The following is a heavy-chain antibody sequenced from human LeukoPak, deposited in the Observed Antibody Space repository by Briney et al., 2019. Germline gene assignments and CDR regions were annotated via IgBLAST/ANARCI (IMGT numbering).Heavy chain of an antibody. V-gene: IGHV3-21*01. CDR2: ISSTGNNI. D-gene: IGHD4-17*01. CDR1: GFTFTIYT. Sequence: GGSLRLSCAASGFTFTIYTMNGVRQAPGRGLEWVSSISSTGNNIYYADSVKGRFTISRDNAKVSLYLEMNSLRAEDTAVYYCARGLRRGDYWGQGTLVTVSS. J-gene: IGHJ4*02. CDR3: ARGLRRGDY.